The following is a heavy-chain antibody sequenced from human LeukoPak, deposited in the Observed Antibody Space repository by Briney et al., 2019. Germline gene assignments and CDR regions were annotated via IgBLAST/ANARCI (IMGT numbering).Heavy chain of an antibody. J-gene: IGHJ3*02. Sequence: ASVKVSCKTSGYNFIAYGIAWVRQAPGQGLEWMGRISGYNGQTKYAQKFQGRVSMIRDTSTRAAYMELTSLRFDDTAVYYCARDEFYGSGSSGDDGLDIWGQGTMVSV. D-gene: IGHD3-10*01. V-gene: IGHV1-18*01. CDR3: ARDEFYGSGSSGDDGLDI. CDR2: ISGYNGQT. CDR1: GYNFIAYG.